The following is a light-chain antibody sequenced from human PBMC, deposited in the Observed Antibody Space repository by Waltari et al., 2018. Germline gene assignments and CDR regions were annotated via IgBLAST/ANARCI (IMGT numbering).Light chain of an antibody. CDR1: QSISNY. Sequence: DIQMTQSPSTLSASVGDRVTITCRASQSISNYLAWYQQKPGKAPNLLIYKASILKSGVSSRFSGSGSGTQFTLTISSLQPGDFATYFCQQYNTYSSFGQGTKLEI. J-gene: IGKJ2*01. CDR3: QQYNTYSS. CDR2: KAS. V-gene: IGKV1-5*03.